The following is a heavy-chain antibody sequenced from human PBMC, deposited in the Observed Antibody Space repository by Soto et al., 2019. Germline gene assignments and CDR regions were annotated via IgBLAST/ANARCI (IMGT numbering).Heavy chain of an antibody. CDR1: GYTFTNYA. D-gene: IGHD2-2*01. V-gene: IGHV1-3*01. CDR2: INAGNGNT. Sequence: GASLKVSCKASGYTFTNYATHWVRQAPGQRLEWMGWINAGNGNTKYSQKFQGRVTITRDTSASTAYMELSSLRSEDTAVYYCAREPSIPCSSTSCYFPIMYYYGMDVWGQATTVTVFS. CDR3: AREPSIPCSSTSCYFPIMYYYGMDV. J-gene: IGHJ6*02.